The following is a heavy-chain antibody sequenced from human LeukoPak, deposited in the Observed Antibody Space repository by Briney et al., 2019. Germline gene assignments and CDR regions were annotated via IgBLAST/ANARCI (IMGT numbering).Heavy chain of an antibody. V-gene: IGHV3-30*18. Sequence: GRSLRLSCAGFGFTFSSYGMQWVRQAPGKGLEWVTVISHDGSVKHYADSVKGRFTISRDNARNTLYLQMNSLRAEDSAVYYCAKEANPYSSTSFAYWGRGTLVTVSS. CDR3: AKEANPYSSTSFAY. CDR1: GFTFSSYG. CDR2: ISHDGSVK. D-gene: IGHD5-18*01. J-gene: IGHJ4*02.